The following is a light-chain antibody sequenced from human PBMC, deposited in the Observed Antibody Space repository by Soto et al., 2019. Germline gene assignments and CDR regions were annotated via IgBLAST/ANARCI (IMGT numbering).Light chain of an antibody. CDR2: EVS. CDR3: VSYTSSTTYV. J-gene: IGLJ1*01. Sequence: QSVLTQPAFVSGTPGQSITISCTGSSSDVGSHNHVSWSQQYPGRAPKLIIYEVSYRPSGVSNRFSGSKSGSTASLIISRLQTEDEADYYCVSYTSSTTYVFGTGTKVTV. CDR1: SSDVGSHNH. V-gene: IGLV2-14*01.